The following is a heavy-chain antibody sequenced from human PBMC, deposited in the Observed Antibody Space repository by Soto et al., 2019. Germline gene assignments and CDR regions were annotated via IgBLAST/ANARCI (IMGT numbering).Heavy chain of an antibody. CDR3: ARDGAGAYGLGWFDP. D-gene: IGHD2-21*01. V-gene: IGHV4-31*03. CDR2: IYHSGST. CDR1: GDSISHGGYY. Sequence: HVQLQESGPGLVKPSQTLSLTCTVSGDSISHGGYYWNWIRQHPRKGLEWIGYIYHSGSTNYNPSLKSRVTISVDTSKNQLSLELSNVTAADTAVYYCARDGAGAYGLGWFDPWGQGILVNVSS. J-gene: IGHJ5*02.